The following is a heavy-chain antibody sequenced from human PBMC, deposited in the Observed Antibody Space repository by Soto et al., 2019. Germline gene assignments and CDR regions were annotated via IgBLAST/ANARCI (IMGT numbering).Heavy chain of an antibody. CDR1: GFTFSSYS. D-gene: IGHD3-22*01. Sequence: GSLRLSCAASGFTFSSYSVNWVRQAPGKGLEWVSSISSSSSYIYYADSVKGRFTISRDNAKNSLYLQMNSLRAEDTAVYYCARDPYYDSSGYYYSLGNCFDPWGQGTLVTVSS. J-gene: IGHJ5*02. CDR2: ISSSSSYI. V-gene: IGHV3-21*01. CDR3: ARDPYYDSSGYYYSLGNCFDP.